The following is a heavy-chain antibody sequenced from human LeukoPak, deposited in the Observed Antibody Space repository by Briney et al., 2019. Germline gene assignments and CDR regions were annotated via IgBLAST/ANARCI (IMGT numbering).Heavy chain of an antibody. D-gene: IGHD1-1*01. V-gene: IGHV3-11*06. CDR3: TRVGSSGSVDY. CDR2: ISSRTSDT. CDR1: GFTFSDYY. Sequence: GGSLRLSCAASGFTFSDYYMSWIRQAPGKGLEWVSYISSRTSDTNYVDSVKGRFTISRDNAKNSLYLQMNSLRAEDTAVYYCTRVGSSGSVDYWGQGTLFTVSS. J-gene: IGHJ4*02.